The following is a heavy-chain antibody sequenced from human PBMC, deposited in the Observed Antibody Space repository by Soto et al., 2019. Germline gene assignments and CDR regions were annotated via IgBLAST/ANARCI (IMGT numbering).Heavy chain of an antibody. CDR2: IHHSGST. V-gene: IGHV4-34*01. CDR1: GASFSGYY. J-gene: IGHJ4*02. D-gene: IGHD6-6*01. Sequence: PSETPSLTCSVYGASFSGYYWSWIRQSPGKGLEWIGEIHHSGSTHYNPSLKSRLTFSIDESQSQFYMMLTSVTAADTALYFCARGHSTSGYDSWGQGSLVTVS. CDR3: ARGHSTSGYDS.